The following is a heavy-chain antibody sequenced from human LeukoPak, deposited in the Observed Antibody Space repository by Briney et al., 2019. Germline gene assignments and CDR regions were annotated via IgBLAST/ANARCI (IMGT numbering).Heavy chain of an antibody. D-gene: IGHD3-22*01. CDR2: IYPGDSDT. J-gene: IGHJ4*02. CDR3: ARMSTSSGYSAFDY. V-gene: IGHV5-51*01. CDR1: GYTFSSYW. Sequence: GESLKISCKGSGYTFSSYWSGWVGQMPGKGLEWMGIIYPGDSDTRYSPSFQGQVTISADKSSSTAYLQWSSLKASDTAMYYCARMSTSSGYSAFDYWGQGTLVTVSS.